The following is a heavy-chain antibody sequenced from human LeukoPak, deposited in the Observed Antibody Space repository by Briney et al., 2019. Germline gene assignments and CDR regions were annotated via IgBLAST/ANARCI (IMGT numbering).Heavy chain of an antibody. V-gene: IGHV1-46*01. CDR3: ARSLPRDTISSWYFDL. CDR1: GYTFTGYY. D-gene: IGHD5-24*01. J-gene: IGHJ2*01. CDR2: INPSGGST. Sequence: ASVKVSCKASGYTFTGYYMHWVRQAPGQGLEWMGIINPSGGSTSYAQKFQGRVTMTEDTSTDTAYMELSSLRSEDTAVYYCARSLPRDTISSWYFDLWGRGTLVTVSS.